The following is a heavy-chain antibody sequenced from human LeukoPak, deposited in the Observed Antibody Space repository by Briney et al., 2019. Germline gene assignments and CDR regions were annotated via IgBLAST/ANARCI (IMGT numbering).Heavy chain of an antibody. CDR3: ARDGDTAMVTYYFDY. V-gene: IGHV3-21*01. CDR2: ISSSSSYI. D-gene: IGHD5-18*01. CDR1: GFTFSSYS. J-gene: IGHJ4*02. Sequence: GGSLRLSCAASGFTFSSYSMNWVRQAPGKGLEWVSSISSSSSYIYYTDSVKGRFTISRDNAKNSLYLQMNSLRAEDTAVYYCARDGDTAMVTYYFDYWGQGTLVTVSS.